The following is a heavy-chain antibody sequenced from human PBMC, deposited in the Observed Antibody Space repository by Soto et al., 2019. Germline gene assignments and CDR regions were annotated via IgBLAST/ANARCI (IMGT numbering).Heavy chain of an antibody. CDR3: ASGHYGPPPGDFDC. D-gene: IGHD3-10*01. CDR1: GVTVSNNY. Sequence: PGGSLRLSCAASGVTVSNNYMSWVGQGPGKGLEWVSVIYDGGSTYYAESVKDRFTISRDNSKNTLYLQMNSLRAEDTPVYYSASGHYGPPPGDFDCCGQ. J-gene: IGHJ4*02. CDR2: IYDGGST. V-gene: IGHV3-66*01.